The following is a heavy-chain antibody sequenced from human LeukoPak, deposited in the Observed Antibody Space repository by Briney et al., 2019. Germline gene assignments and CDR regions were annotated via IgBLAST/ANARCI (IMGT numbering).Heavy chain of an antibody. CDR1: GFTFSDYY. CDR3: ARDLEGYIPPYYYGMDV. D-gene: IGHD1-1*01. Sequence: PGGSLRLSCAASGFTFSDYYMSWIRQAPGKGLEWVSYISSSGSTIYYADSVKGRFTISRDNSKNTLYLQMNSPRAEDTAVYYCARDLEGYIPPYYYGMDVWGQGTTVTVSS. V-gene: IGHV3-11*04. J-gene: IGHJ6*02. CDR2: ISSSGSTI.